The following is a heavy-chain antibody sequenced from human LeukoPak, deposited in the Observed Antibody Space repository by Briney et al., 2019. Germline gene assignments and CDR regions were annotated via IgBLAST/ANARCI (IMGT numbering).Heavy chain of an antibody. J-gene: IGHJ5*02. D-gene: IGHD3-3*01. CDR1: GFTFRSYW. V-gene: IGHV3-7*01. CDR2: IKQDGSEK. Sequence: AGGSLRLSCAASGFTFRSYWMSWVGQVPGKGLEWVANIKQDGSEKYYVDSVKGRFTISRDDAKNSLYLQMNSLRAEDTAVYYCARDRDDGWFDPWGQGTLVTVSS. CDR3: ARDRDDGWFDP.